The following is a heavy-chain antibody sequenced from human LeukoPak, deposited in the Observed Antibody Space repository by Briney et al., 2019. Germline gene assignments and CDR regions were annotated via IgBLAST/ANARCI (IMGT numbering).Heavy chain of an antibody. CDR3: ARVWRGYCSGGSCYYFDY. D-gene: IGHD2-15*01. CDR1: GGSISSSSYY. CDR2: IYYSGST. Sequence: SETLSLTCTVSGGSISSSSYYWGWIRQPPGKGLEWIGSIYYSGSTYYNPSLKSRVTISVDTSKNQFSLKLSSVTAADTAVYYCARVWRGYCSGGSCYYFDYWGQGTLVTVSS. V-gene: IGHV4-39*01. J-gene: IGHJ4*02.